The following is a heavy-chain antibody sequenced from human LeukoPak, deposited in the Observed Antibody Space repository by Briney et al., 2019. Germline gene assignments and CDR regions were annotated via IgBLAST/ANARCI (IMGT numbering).Heavy chain of an antibody. D-gene: IGHD4-17*01. CDR3: ARGLHGDYLYYYYGMDV. CDR1: GYTFTSYG. CDR2: ISAYNGNT. J-gene: IGHJ6*02. V-gene: IGHV1-18*01. Sequence: ASVKVSCKASGYTFTSYGISWVRQAPGQGLEWMGWISAYNGNTNYAQKLQGRVTMTTDTSTSTAYMELRSLRSEDTAVYYCARGLHGDYLYYYYGMDVWGQGTTVTVSS.